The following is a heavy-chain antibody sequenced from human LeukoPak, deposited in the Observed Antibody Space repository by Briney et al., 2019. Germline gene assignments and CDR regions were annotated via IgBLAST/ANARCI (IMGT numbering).Heavy chain of an antibody. CDR2: IYYSGST. D-gene: IGHD3-9*01. CDR1: GGSISSYY. V-gene: IGHV4-59*01. CDR3: ARSPVYDILTGYQPRTYWYFDL. J-gene: IGHJ2*01. Sequence: PSETLSLTCTVSGGSISSYYWSWIRQPPGKGLEWIGYIYYSGSTNYNPSLKSRVTISVDTSKNQFSLKLSSVTAADTAVYYCARSPVYDILTGYQPRTYWYFDLWGRGTLVTVSS.